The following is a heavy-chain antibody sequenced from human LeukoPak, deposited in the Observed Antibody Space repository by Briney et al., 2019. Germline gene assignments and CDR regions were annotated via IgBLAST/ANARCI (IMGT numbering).Heavy chain of an antibody. CDR2: INHSGST. CDR3: ARGLPATTVTSANYYGMDV. V-gene: IGHV4-34*01. J-gene: IGHJ6*02. D-gene: IGHD4-17*01. Sequence: SETLSLTCAVYGGSFSGYYWSWIRQPPGKGLEWIGEINHSGSTNYNPSLKSRVTISVDTSKNQFSLKVSSVTAADTAVYYCARGLPATTVTSANYYGMDVWAKGPRSPSP. CDR1: GGSFSGYY.